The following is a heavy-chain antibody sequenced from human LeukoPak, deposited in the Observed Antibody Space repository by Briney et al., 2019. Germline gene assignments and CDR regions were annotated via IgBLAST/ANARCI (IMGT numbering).Heavy chain of an antibody. CDR3: ARMWGSSWSYFDY. Sequence: GGSLRLSCTASGFTFGSYSMNWVRQAPGKGLEWVSYISSGSSTIYYADSVKGRFTISRDNAKNSLYLQMNSLRAEETAVYYCARMWGSSWSYFDYWGQGTLVTVSS. D-gene: IGHD6-13*01. CDR2: ISSGSSTI. V-gene: IGHV3-48*04. CDR1: GFTFGSYS. J-gene: IGHJ4*02.